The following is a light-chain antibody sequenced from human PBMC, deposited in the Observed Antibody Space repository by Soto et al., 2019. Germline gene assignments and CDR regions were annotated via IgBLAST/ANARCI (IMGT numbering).Light chain of an antibody. V-gene: IGKV3-20*01. J-gene: IGKJ2*01. Sequence: EIVMTQSPATLSVSPGERATLSCRASQSVSSNYLAWYQQKPGQAPRLLIYGASSRATGISDRFSGSGSGTDFTLIINRLEPEDFAVSYCQQYAISPYTFGQGTKLAIK. CDR3: QQYAISPYT. CDR2: GAS. CDR1: QSVSSNY.